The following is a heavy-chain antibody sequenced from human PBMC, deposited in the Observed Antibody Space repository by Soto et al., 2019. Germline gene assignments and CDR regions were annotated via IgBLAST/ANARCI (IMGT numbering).Heavy chain of an antibody. V-gene: IGHV4-4*07. J-gene: IGHJ5*02. Sequence: SETLSLTCTVSGGSISSYYWSWIRQPAGKGLEWIGRIYTSGSTNYNPSLKSRVTMSVDTSKNQFSLKLSSVTAAGTAVYYCARDRRIAVAGGINWFDPWGQGTLVTVSS. CDR2: IYTSGST. D-gene: IGHD6-19*01. CDR3: ARDRRIAVAGGINWFDP. CDR1: GGSISSYY.